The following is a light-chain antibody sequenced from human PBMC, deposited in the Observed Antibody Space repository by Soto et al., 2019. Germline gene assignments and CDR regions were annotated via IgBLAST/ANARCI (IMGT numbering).Light chain of an antibody. CDR3: CSYAGSTYV. V-gene: IGLV2-11*01. Sequence: QSPLTQPRSVSGSPGQSVTISCTGTSSDVGSYNYVSWYQQHPGKAPKLMIFDVSKRPSGVPDRFSGFKSGNTASLTISGLQAEDEADYSCCSYAGSTYVFGSGTKLTVL. CDR2: DVS. J-gene: IGLJ1*01. CDR1: SSDVGSYNY.